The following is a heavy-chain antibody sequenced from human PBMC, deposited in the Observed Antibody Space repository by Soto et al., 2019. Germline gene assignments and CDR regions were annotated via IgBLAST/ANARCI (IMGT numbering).Heavy chain of an antibody. J-gene: IGHJ5*02. CDR1: GGSISPYY. D-gene: IGHD2-2*01. CDR3: ARLGAHYQSLDP. V-gene: IGHV4-59*08. Sequence: ETLSLTCSVSGGSISPYYWAWIRQSPGKGLEWIGYIYYSGTTSYNPSLKSRVTLSLETSKSQFSLRLASVTASDTAVYYCARLGAHYQSLDPWGQGTLVTVSS. CDR2: IYYSGTT.